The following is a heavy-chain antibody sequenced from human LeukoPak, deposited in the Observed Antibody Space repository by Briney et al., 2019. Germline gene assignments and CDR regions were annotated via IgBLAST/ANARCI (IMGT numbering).Heavy chain of an antibody. J-gene: IGHJ4*02. V-gene: IGHV4-4*07. CDR3: ARALTTADFDY. D-gene: IGHD4-17*01. Sequence: SETLSLTCTVSGGSIGRYYWSWIRQPAGKGLEWIGRVFTTGSTTCNPSLKSQVTMSVDTSKNQFSLKLNSMTAADTAVYYCARALTTADFDYWGQGILVTVSS. CDR1: GGSIGRYY. CDR2: VFTTGST.